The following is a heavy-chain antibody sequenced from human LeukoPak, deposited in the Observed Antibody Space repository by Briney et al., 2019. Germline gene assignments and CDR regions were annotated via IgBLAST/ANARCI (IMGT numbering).Heavy chain of an antibody. CDR3: ARVGSRRSTSCYPWCFSWFDP. CDR1: GYSFTSYW. Sequence: GESLKISCKGSGYSFTSYWIGWVRQMPGKGLEWMGIIYPGDSDTRYSPSFQGQVTISADKSISTAYLQWSSLKASDTAMYYCARVGSRRSTSCYPWCFSWFDPWGQGTLVTVSS. CDR2: IYPGDSDT. D-gene: IGHD2-2*01. V-gene: IGHV5-51*01. J-gene: IGHJ5*02.